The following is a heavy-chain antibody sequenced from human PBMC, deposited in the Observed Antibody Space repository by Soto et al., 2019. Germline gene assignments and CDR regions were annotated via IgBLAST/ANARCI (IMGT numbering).Heavy chain of an antibody. CDR2: IIPIFGTA. CDR1: GGTVSSYA. D-gene: IGHD3-22*01. CDR3: ARDSPYYYDSSGPFDI. Sequence: ASVKVSCKASGGTVSSYAISWVRQAPGQGLEWMGGIIPIFGTANYAQKFQGRVTITADESTSTAYMELSSLRSEDTAVYYCARDSPYYYDSSGPFDIWGQGTMVTVS. V-gene: IGHV1-69*13. J-gene: IGHJ3*02.